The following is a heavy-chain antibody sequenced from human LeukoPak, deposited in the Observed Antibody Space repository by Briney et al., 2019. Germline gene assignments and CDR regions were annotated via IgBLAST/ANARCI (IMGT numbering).Heavy chain of an antibody. CDR2: INTNTGNP. CDR1: GYTFTSYG. D-gene: IGHD6-19*01. V-gene: IGHV7-4-1*02. CDR3: ARYGYSSGLGAFDI. Sequence: ASVKVSCKASGYTFTSYGLNWVRQAPGQGLEWMGWINTNTGNPTYAQGFTGRFVFSLDTSVSTAYLQISSLKAEDTAVYYCARYGYSSGLGAFDIWGQGTMVTVSS. J-gene: IGHJ3*02.